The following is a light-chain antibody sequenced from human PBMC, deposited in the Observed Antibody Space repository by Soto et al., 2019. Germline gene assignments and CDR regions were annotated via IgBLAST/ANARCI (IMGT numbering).Light chain of an antibody. V-gene: IGLV2-23*02. CDR2: DVS. CDR1: SSDIGSYNL. CDR3: CSYAGSSALV. Sequence: SALTQPASVSGSPGQSITISCTGTSSDIGSYNLVSWYQQDPGKAPKLLIYDVSERPSGVSNRFSGSKSGNTASLTISGLQVEDEADYYCCSYAGSSALVFGGGTKLTVL. J-gene: IGLJ3*02.